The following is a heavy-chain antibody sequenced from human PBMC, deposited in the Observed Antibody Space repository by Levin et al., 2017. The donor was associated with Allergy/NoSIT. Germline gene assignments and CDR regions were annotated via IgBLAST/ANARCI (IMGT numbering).Heavy chain of an antibody. CDR1: GYSISDGYY. D-gene: IGHD2-2*01. Sequence: KSGGSLRLSCDVSGYSISDGYYWGWIRQTPGKGLEWIANIYHTGSTDYNPSLKSRVTIFLDTSTNQLFLNLASVTAADTAVYYCTREIPLFCSSSNCYHYWGQGTLVTVSS. J-gene: IGHJ4*02. CDR2: IYHTGST. CDR3: TREIPLFCSSSNCYHY. V-gene: IGHV4-38-2*02.